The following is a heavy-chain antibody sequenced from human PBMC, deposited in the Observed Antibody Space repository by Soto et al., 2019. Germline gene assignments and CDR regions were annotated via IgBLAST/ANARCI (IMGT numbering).Heavy chain of an antibody. CDR3: ARSYGSGSYYKDY. J-gene: IGHJ4*02. CDR2: IWYDGSNK. D-gene: IGHD3-10*01. Sequence: GGSLRLSCAASGFTFSSYGMHWVRQAPGKGLEWVAGIWYDGSNKYYADSMKGRFTISRDNSKNTLYLQMNSLRAEDTAVYYCARSYGSGSYYKDYWGQGTLVTVSS. CDR1: GFTFSSYG. V-gene: IGHV3-33*01.